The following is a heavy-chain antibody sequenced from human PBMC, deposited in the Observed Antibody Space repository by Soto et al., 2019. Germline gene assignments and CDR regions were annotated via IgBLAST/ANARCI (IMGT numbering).Heavy chain of an antibody. CDR3: ARDQIVVVPAAASTYYYYGMDV. J-gene: IGHJ6*02. CDR1: GFTFSSYA. CDR2: ISYDGSNK. V-gene: IGHV3-30-3*01. Sequence: QVQLVESGGGVVQPGRSLRLSCAASGFTFSSYAMHWVRQAPGKGLEGVAVISYDGSNKYYADSVKGRFTISRDNSKNALYLQMNSLRAEDTAVYYCARDQIVVVPAAASTYYYYGMDVWGQGTTVTVSS. D-gene: IGHD2-2*01.